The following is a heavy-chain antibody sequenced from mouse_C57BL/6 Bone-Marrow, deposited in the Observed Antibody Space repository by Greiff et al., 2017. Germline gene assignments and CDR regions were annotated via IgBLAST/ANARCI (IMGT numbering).Heavy chain of an antibody. J-gene: IGHJ1*03. D-gene: IGHD1-1*01. CDR1: GFTFSSYA. CDR3: ARERDYGSRPWYFDV. V-gene: IGHV5-4*01. Sequence: EVQLVESGGGLVKPGGSLKLSCAASGFTFSSYAMSWVRQTPEKRLEWVATISDGGSYTYYPDNVKGRFTISRDNAKNNLYLQMSHLKSEDTAMYYCARERDYGSRPWYFDVWGTGTTGTVSS. CDR2: ISDGGSYT.